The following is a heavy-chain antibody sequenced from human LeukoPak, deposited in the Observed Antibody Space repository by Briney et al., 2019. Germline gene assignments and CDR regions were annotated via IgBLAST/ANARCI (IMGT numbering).Heavy chain of an antibody. V-gene: IGHV5-51*01. D-gene: IGHD2-2*01. CDR3: ARHRPGYCNSTSCYYSYYFDY. Sequence: GESLKISCKGSGYSFSSNWIGWVRQMPGKGLEWMGIIYPGDSDTRYSPSFQGQDTISADKSINTAYLQWSSLKASDTATYYCARHRPGYCNSTSCYYSYYFDYWGQGTLVAVSS. J-gene: IGHJ4*02. CDR1: GYSFSSNW. CDR2: IYPGDSDT.